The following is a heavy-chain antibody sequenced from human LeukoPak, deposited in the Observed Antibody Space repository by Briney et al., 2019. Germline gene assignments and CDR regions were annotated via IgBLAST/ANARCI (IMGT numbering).Heavy chain of an antibody. Sequence: ASVKVSCKASGYTFTSYGISWVRQAPGQGLEWMGWINPNSGGTNYAQKFQGRVTMTRDTSISTAYMELSRLRSDDTAVYYCARESVDTAMVTLYYYMDVWGKGTTVTISS. J-gene: IGHJ6*03. CDR3: ARESVDTAMVTLYYYMDV. D-gene: IGHD5-18*01. V-gene: IGHV1-2*02. CDR2: INPNSGGT. CDR1: GYTFTSYG.